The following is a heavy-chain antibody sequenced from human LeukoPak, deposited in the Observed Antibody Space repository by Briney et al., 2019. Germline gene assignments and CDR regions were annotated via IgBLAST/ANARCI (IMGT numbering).Heavy chain of an antibody. J-gene: IGHJ4*02. CDR3: ARVLRFLEWVRFDY. D-gene: IGHD3-3*01. CDR2: ISSSSSTI. Sequence: HPGGSLRLSCAASGFTFSSYSMNWVRQAPGKGLKWVSYISSSSSTIYYADSVKGRFTISRDNAKNSLYLQMNSLRAEDTAVYYCARVLRFLEWVRFDYWGQGTLVTVSS. V-gene: IGHV3-48*01. CDR1: GFTFSSYS.